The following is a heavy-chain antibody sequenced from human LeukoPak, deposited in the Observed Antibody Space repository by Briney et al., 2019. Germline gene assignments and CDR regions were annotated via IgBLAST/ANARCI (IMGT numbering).Heavy chain of an antibody. D-gene: IGHD3-22*01. CDR1: GFTVSRNY. J-gene: IGHJ4*02. CDR3: ARVANSSDGSGHWDY. V-gene: IGHV3-53*01. Sequence: TGGSLRLSCAASGFTVSRNYMTWVRQAPGKGLEWVSAIYSGGSTYYTDSVKGRFTISRDNSKNTLYLQMNTLRGEDTAVYYCARVANSSDGSGHWDYWGRGTLVTVSS. CDR2: IYSGGST.